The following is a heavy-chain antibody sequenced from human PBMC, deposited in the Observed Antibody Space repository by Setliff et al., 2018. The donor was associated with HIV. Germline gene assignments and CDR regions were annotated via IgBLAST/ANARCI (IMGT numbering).Heavy chain of an antibody. Sequence: SETLSLTCTVSGGSISISSHYWGWIRQPPGKGLEWIGRIYHSGITYYNASLKSRVSISVDTSKNQFSVKLNSVTAADTAVYYCAGSISLLRGPLGDVFDIWGQGTMVTVSS. CDR2: IYHSGIT. V-gene: IGHV4-39*01. D-gene: IGHD3-10*01. CDR3: AGSISLLRGPLGDVFDI. CDR1: GGSISISSHY. J-gene: IGHJ3*02.